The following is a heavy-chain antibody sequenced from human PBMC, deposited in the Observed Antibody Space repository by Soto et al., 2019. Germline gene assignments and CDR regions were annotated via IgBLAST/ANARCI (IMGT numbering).Heavy chain of an antibody. V-gene: IGHV3-48*01. Sequence: GGSLRLSCAASGFTFSSYSMNWVRQAPGKGLEWVSYISSSSTIYYADSVKGRFTISRDNAKNSLYLQMNSLRAEDTAVYYCARDMGRDGYNNFDYWGQGTLVTVSS. J-gene: IGHJ4*02. CDR2: ISSSSTI. D-gene: IGHD5-12*01. CDR3: ARDMGRDGYNNFDY. CDR1: GFTFSSYS.